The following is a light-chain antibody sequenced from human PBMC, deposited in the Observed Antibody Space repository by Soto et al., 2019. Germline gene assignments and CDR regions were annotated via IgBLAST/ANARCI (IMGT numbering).Light chain of an antibody. CDR1: SRDVGAYNY. CDR2: DVI. CDR3: TSYTSSVTLV. J-gene: IGLJ3*02. Sequence: QSALTQPASVSGSPGQSITISCTGTSRDVGAYNYVSWYQQHPGKVPKLIIYDVINRPSGVSSRFSGSKSVNTASLTISGLQAEDEADYYCTSYTSSVTLVFGGGTKLTVL. V-gene: IGLV2-14*01.